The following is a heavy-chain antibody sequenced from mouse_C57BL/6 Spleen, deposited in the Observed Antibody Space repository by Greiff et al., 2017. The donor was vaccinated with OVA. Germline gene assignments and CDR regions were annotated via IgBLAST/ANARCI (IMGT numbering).Heavy chain of an antibody. V-gene: IGHV1-50*01. CDR2: IDPSDSYT. D-gene: IGHD2-5*01. Sequence: VQLQQPGAELVKPGASVKLSCKASGYTFTSYWMQWVKQRPGQGLEWIGEIDPSDSYTNYNQKFKGKATLTVDTSSSTAYMQLSSLTSEDSAVDYCARGSYYNNYVIAYWGQGTLVTVSA. CDR1: GYTFTSYW. J-gene: IGHJ3*01. CDR3: ARGSYYNNYVIAY.